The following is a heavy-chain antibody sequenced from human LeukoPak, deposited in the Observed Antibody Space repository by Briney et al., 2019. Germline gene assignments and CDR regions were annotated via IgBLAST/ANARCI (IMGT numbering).Heavy chain of an antibody. J-gene: IGHJ4*02. CDR3: ARLPEGAIYSNSYFDY. CDR2: IYPGDSDT. V-gene: IGHV5-51*01. Sequence: GESLKISCKGFGYSFTSYWIGWVRQMPGKGLEWMGIIYPGDSDTRYSPSFQGQVTISADKSISTAYLQWSSLKASDTAMYYCARLPEGAIYSNSYFDYWGQGTLVTVSS. CDR1: GYSFTSYW. D-gene: IGHD4-11*01.